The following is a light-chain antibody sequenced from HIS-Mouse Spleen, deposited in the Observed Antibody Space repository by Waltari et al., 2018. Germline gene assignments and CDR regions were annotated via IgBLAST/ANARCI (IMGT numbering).Light chain of an antibody. CDR3: YSTDSSGNHRV. CDR2: EDS. J-gene: IGLJ2*01. V-gene: IGLV3-10*01. Sequence: SYELTQPHSVSVSPGQTARITCPGDAFATKYAYWYQPKSGQAPVLVIYEDSKRPPGIPERFSGSSSGTMATLTISGAQVEDEADYYCYSTDSSGNHRVFGGGTKLTVL. CDR1: AFATKY.